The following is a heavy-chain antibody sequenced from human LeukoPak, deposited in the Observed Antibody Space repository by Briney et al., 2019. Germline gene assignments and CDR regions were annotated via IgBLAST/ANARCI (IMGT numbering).Heavy chain of an antibody. Sequence: ASVTVSCTASGYTFTIYYMHWVRQAPGQGLEWMGWISACDGNTNYAQKLQGRVTMTTDTSTSTAYMELRSLRSDDTAVYYCAREARGAFDIRGQGTMVTVSS. CDR3: AREARGAFDI. J-gene: IGHJ3*02. V-gene: IGHV1-18*04. CDR2: ISACDGNT. D-gene: IGHD3-10*01. CDR1: GYTFTIYY.